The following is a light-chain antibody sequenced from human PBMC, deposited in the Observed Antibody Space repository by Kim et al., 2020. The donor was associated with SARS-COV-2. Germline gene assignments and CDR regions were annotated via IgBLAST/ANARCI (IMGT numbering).Light chain of an antibody. Sequence: QSVLTQPASVSGSPGQSITIPCTGSSSDIGGYNSASWFQQYPGKTPQLIIYDVSRRASGISSRFSGSKSAKTASLTITGLQTEDEAVYYCSSYTSGTTWVFGGGTKVTVL. V-gene: IGLV2-14*03. CDR2: DVS. CDR1: SSDIGGYNS. J-gene: IGLJ3*02. CDR3: SSYTSGTTWV.